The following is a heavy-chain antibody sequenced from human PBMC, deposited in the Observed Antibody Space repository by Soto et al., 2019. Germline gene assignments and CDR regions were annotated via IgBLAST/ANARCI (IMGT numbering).Heavy chain of an antibody. D-gene: IGHD6-6*01. CDR1: GFSFSTYS. V-gene: IGHV3-48*02. J-gene: IGHJ6*02. CDR3: ARGGSSSDNGMDV. CDR2: ISSRSYTI. Sequence: EVQLVESGGGLVQPGGSLRLSCAASGFSFSTYSLTWVAQAQGKGLEWVSYISSRSYTIYYVDSVKGRFTISRDNAKNSLYLQMNSLRDEDTAVYYCARGGSSSDNGMDVWGQGTTVTVSS.